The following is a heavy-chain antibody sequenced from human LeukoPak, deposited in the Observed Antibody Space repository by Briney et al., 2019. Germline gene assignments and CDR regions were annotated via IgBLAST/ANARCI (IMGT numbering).Heavy chain of an antibody. Sequence: GGSLRLSCAASGFTFSSYSMNWVRQPPGKGLEWVSSISSSSSYIYYADSVKGRFTISRDNAKNSLCLQMNSLRAEDTAVYYCARDREVVAATFDYWGQGTLVTVSS. CDR3: ARDREVVAATFDY. CDR1: GFTFSSYS. V-gene: IGHV3-21*01. CDR2: ISSSSSYI. D-gene: IGHD2-15*01. J-gene: IGHJ4*02.